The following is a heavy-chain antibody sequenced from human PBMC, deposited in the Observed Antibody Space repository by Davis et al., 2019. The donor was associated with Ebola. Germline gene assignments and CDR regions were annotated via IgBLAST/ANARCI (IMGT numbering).Heavy chain of an antibody. J-gene: IGHJ4*02. V-gene: IGHV1-69*05. CDR3: ARFAAADHNPYFDY. CDR2: IIPIFGTA. CDR1: GYTFTSYA. D-gene: IGHD6-13*01. Sequence: SVKVSCKASGYTFTSYAISWVRQAPGQGLEWMGGIIPIFGTANYAQKFQGRVTMTRDTSTSTVYMELSSLRSEDTAVYYCARFAAADHNPYFDYWGQGTLVTVSS.